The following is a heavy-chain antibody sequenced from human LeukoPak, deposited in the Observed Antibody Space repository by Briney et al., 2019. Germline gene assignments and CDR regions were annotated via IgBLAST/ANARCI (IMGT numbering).Heavy chain of an antibody. CDR1: GYSFTNYW. D-gene: IGHD3-10*01. CDR3: ARRGSGSYLDFDY. CDR2: INPISSCT. V-gene: IGHV5-10-1*01. J-gene: IGHJ4*02. Sequence: GASLKTSCQGSGYSFTNYWISWGRQMPGKRLEWRGGINPISSCTNYSPSFQGHVTILVDKSINAAYLQWRSLKASDTAIYYCARRGSGSYLDFDYWGQGTVVTVSS.